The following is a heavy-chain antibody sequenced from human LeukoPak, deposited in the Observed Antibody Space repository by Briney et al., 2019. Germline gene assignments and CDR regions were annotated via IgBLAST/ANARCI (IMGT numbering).Heavy chain of an antibody. V-gene: IGHV4-59*01. CDR3: ARYRYSTDFFDY. CDR2: IYYSGNT. D-gene: IGHD1-26*01. Sequence: SETLSLTCTVSGGSISSYYWSWIRQPPGKGLEWIGYIYYSGNTNYNPSLKSRVTISVDTSKNQFSLKLSSVTAADTAMYYCARYRYSTDFFDYWGQGTLVTVSS. CDR1: GGSISSYY. J-gene: IGHJ4*02.